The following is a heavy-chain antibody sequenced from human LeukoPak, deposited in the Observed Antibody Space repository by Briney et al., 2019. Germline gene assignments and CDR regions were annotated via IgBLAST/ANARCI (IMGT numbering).Heavy chain of an antibody. Sequence: GASVKVSCKASGYTFTSYAMHWVRQAPGQRLEWMGYINAGNGDTKYSQKFQGRVTIARDTSASTAYMELSSLRSEDTAVYYCARDRGGTGDFDYWGQGTLVTVSS. CDR2: INAGNGDT. J-gene: IGHJ4*02. D-gene: IGHD1-1*01. V-gene: IGHV1-3*01. CDR1: GYTFTSYA. CDR3: ARDRGGTGDFDY.